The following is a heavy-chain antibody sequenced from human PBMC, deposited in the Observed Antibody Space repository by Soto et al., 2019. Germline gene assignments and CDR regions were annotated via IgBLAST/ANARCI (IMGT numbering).Heavy chain of an antibody. D-gene: IGHD6-19*01. J-gene: IGHJ4*02. CDR3: ARAPVPGTYFAY. V-gene: IGHV1-18*01. CDR2: INAYNGNT. Sequence: QVQLVQSGAEVKKPGASVKVSCKASGYTFTSYGISWVRQAPGQGLEWMGWINAYNGNTNYAQKLQGRVTMTTDTSTTTTYVALRSLRSDDTAVFYCARAPVPGTYFAYWGQGTLVTVSS. CDR1: GYTFTSYG.